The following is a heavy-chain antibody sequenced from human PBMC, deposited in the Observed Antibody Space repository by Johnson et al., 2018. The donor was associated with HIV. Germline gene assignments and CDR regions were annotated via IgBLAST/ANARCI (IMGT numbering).Heavy chain of an antibody. Sequence: QVQLVESGGGGVQPGRSLRLSCAASAFTFSSYGMHWVRQAPGKGLEWVAVISYDGSNKYYADSVKGRFTISRDNSKNTLYLQMDRLRAEDTAQYYCARDHTYSFDIWGQGTMVTVSS. CDR1: AFTFSSYG. CDR2: ISYDGSNK. V-gene: IGHV3-30*03. CDR3: ARDHTYSFDI. J-gene: IGHJ3*02. D-gene: IGHD2/OR15-2a*01.